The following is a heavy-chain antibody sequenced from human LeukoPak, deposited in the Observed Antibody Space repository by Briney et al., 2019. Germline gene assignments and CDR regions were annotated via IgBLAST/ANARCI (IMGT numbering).Heavy chain of an antibody. D-gene: IGHD3-22*01. Sequence: GASVKVSWKASGYTFTSYGISWVRQAPGQGLEWMGWISAYNGNTNYARKLQGRVTMTTDTSTSTAYMELRSLRSDDTAVYYCAAGNYYDSSGYYHLGYFDYWGQGTLVTVSS. CDR1: GYTFTSYG. V-gene: IGHV1-18*01. CDR3: AAGNYYDSSGYYHLGYFDY. CDR2: ISAYNGNT. J-gene: IGHJ4*02.